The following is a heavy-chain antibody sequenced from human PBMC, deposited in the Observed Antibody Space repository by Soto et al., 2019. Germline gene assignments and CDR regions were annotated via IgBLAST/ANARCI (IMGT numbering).Heavy chain of an antibody. CDR3: APTRVLVPAAIRDYYYGLDV. D-gene: IGHD2-2*02. J-gene: IGHJ6*02. CDR1: GFSLSTSGVG. V-gene: IGHV2-70*11. Sequence: SGPTLGNPTQTLTLTCTFSGFSLSTSGVGVGWIRQPPGKALEWLARIDWDEDKYYSTSLKTRLTISKDTSKNQVVLTMTNMDPVDTATYYCAPTRVLVPAAIRDYYYGLDVWGQGTTGTFSS. CDR2: IDWDEDK.